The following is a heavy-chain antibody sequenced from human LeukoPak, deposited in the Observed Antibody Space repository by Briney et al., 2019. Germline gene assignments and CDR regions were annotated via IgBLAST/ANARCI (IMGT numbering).Heavy chain of an antibody. CDR1: GFTFSSYG. V-gene: IGHV3-30*18. CDR2: ISYDGSNK. J-gene: IGHJ6*02. Sequence: QPGRSLRLSCAASGFTFSSYGMHWVRQAPGEGLEWVAVISYDGSNKYYADSVKGRFTISRDNSKNTLYLQMNSLRAEDTAVYYCAKDIGAESGYSYGYYYYYGMDVWGQGTTVTVSS. CDR3: AKDIGAESGYSYGYYYYYGMDV. D-gene: IGHD5-18*01.